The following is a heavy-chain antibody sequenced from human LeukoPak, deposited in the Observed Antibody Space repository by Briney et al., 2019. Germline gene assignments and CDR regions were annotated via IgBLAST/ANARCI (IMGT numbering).Heavy chain of an antibody. J-gene: IGHJ6*03. D-gene: IGHD2-2*01. CDR3: ARGRSVVPAVPGGYYYMDV. CDR2: ISSSSSYI. Sequence: PGGSLRLSCAASGFTFSSYSMIWVRQAPGKGLEWVSSISSSSSYIYYADSVKGRFTISRDNAKNSLYLQMNSLRAEDTAVYYCARGRSVVPAVPGGYYYMDVWGKGTTVTVSS. V-gene: IGHV3-21*01. CDR1: GFTFSSYS.